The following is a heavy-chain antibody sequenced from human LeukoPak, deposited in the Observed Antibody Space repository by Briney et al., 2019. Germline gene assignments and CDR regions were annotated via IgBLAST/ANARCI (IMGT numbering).Heavy chain of an antibody. Sequence: SGGSLRLSCAASGFTFSSYSMNWVRQAPGKGLEWVSYISSSSSTIYYADSVKGRFTISRDYAKNSLYLQMNSLRDDDTAVYYCAKDRYGDYVHDYWGQGTLVTVSS. CDR1: GFTFSSYS. V-gene: IGHV3-48*02. D-gene: IGHD4-17*01. CDR2: ISSSSSTI. J-gene: IGHJ4*02. CDR3: AKDRYGDYVHDY.